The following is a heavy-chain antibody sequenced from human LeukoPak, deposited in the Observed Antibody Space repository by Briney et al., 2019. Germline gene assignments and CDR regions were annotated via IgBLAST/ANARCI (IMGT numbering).Heavy chain of an antibody. D-gene: IGHD3-3*01. Sequence: SETLSLTCTVSGGSISSSSYYWGWIRQPPGKGLEWIGSIYYSGSTYYNPSLKSRVTISVDTSKNQFSLKLSSVTAADTAAYYCLRSLEWSVIDFWGQGTLVTVSS. CDR1: GGSISSSSYY. CDR2: IYYSGST. J-gene: IGHJ4*02. CDR3: LRSLEWSVIDF. V-gene: IGHV4-39*01.